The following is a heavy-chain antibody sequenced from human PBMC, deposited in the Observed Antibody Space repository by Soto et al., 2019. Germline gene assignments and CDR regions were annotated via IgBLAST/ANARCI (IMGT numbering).Heavy chain of an antibody. CDR1: GFTFSSYA. J-gene: IGHJ4*02. D-gene: IGHD3-22*01. Sequence: GGSLRLSCAASGFTFSSYAMSWVRQAPGKGLEWVSSISSSSSYRYYTDSVKGRFTISRDNSKNTLYLQMGSLRAEDMAVYYCARDGELGYDRSGYYGYWGQGTLVTVSS. V-gene: IGHV3-21*01. CDR2: ISSSSSYR. CDR3: ARDGELGYDRSGYYGY.